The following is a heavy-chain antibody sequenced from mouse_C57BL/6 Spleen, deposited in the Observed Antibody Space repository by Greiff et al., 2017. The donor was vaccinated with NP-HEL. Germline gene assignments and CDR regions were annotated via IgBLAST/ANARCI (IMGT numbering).Heavy chain of an antibody. D-gene: IGHD2-3*01. CDR2: IWSDGST. J-gene: IGHJ4*01. CDR3: ARDDGYYPYYYAMDY. V-gene: IGHV2-6*03. CDR1: GFSLTSYG. Sequence: QVQLQQSGPGLVAPSQSLSITCTVSGFSLTSYGVHWVRQPPGKGLEWLVVIWSDGSTTYNSALKSRLSISKDNSKSQVFLKMNSLQTDDTAMYYCARDDGYYPYYYAMDYWGQGTSVTVSS.